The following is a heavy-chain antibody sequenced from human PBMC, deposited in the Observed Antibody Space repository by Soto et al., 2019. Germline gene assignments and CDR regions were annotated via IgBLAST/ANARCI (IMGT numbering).Heavy chain of an antibody. Sequence: SVKVSCKASGGTFSSYAISWVRQAPGQGLEWMGGIIPIFGTANYAQKFQGRVTITADESTSTAYMELSSLRSEDTAVYYCARDGYCSGGSCYEGGWFDPWGQGTLVTVSS. CDR3: ARDGYCSGGSCYEGGWFDP. V-gene: IGHV1-69*13. CDR2: IIPIFGTA. D-gene: IGHD2-15*01. CDR1: GGTFSSYA. J-gene: IGHJ5*02.